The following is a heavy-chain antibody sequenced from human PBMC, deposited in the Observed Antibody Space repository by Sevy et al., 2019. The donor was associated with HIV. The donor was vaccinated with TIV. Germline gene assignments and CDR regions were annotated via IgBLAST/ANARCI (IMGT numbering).Heavy chain of an antibody. Sequence: GGSLRLSCAASGFTFSHHNMNWVRQAPGKGLEWISYISKSGSTTYFADSGRGRFTISRDNAKNSLFLEMHSLTDEDTAVYYCAIEENRELGTIPLDSWGRGIQVTVSS. CDR1: GFTFSHHN. J-gene: IGHJ4*02. D-gene: IGHD7-27*01. CDR3: AIEENRELGTIPLDS. V-gene: IGHV3-48*02. CDR2: ISKSGSTT.